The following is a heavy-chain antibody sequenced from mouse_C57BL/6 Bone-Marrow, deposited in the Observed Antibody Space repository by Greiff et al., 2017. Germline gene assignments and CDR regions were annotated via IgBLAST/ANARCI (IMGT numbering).Heavy chain of an antibody. CDR2: ISDGGSYT. Sequence: EVHLVESGGGLVKPGGSLKLSCAASGFTFSSYAMSWVRQTPEKRLEWVATISDGGSYTYYPDNVKGRFTISRDNAKNNLYLQMSHLKSEDTAMYYCARYYGNYRGWFAYWGQGTLVTVSA. CDR3: ARYYGNYRGWFAY. J-gene: IGHJ3*01. D-gene: IGHD2-1*01. CDR1: GFTFSSYA. V-gene: IGHV5-4*01.